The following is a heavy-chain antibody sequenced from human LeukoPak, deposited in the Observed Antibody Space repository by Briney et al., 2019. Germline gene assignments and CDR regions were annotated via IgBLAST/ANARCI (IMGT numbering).Heavy chain of an antibody. D-gene: IGHD3-22*01. Sequence: GGSLRLSCAASGFTFSTYSLTWVRQAPGKGLEWVATIKKEGSESFYVDSVKGRFNISRDDAKASLFLDMNSLRAEDTAVYYCARLLRDGSVYRHIDYWGQGTLVTVSS. CDR2: IKKEGSES. CDR1: GFTFSTYS. V-gene: IGHV3-7*01. J-gene: IGHJ4*02. CDR3: ARLLRDGSVYRHIDY.